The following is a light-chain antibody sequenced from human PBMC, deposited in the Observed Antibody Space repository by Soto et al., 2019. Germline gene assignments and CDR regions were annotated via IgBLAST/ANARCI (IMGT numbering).Light chain of an antibody. V-gene: IGLV2-8*01. J-gene: IGLJ1*01. CDR1: STDVGAYNH. Sequence: QSVLTQPPSASGSPGQSVTIPCTGSSTDVGAYNHFSWYQQHPGKAPKLLIYDVTKSPAGVPDLFSGSTSGTTASLTGSGLQAEDEADYFCSSDARHYSYVFGTGTKLTVL. CDR3: SSDARHYSYV. CDR2: DVT.